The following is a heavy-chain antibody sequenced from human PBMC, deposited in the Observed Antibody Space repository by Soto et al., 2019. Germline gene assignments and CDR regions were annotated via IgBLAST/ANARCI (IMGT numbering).Heavy chain of an antibody. CDR3: VRGSCVGGWCKGYFQE. J-gene: IGHJ1*01. V-gene: IGHV3-7*05. CDR1: GFTFSAHW. D-gene: IGHD2-21*01. Sequence: EVQLVASGGDLVQPGGSLRISCAASGFTFSAHWLTWVRQAPGKGLEYVATLNQDGSQKYYVDSVKGRFTISRDNARNSLYLQMNSLRVEDTAVYFCVRGSCVGGWCKGYFQECGQGTRVTVSS. CDR2: LNQDGSQK.